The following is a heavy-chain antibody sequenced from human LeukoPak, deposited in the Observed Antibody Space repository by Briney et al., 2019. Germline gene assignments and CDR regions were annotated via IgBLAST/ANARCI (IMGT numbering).Heavy chain of an antibody. J-gene: IGHJ4*02. CDR1: GFTFSSHW. V-gene: IGHV3-30*03. CDR2: ISYDGNNK. D-gene: IGHD3-22*01. CDR3: ARGPRFAIRMIVVVTKGHFDY. Sequence: GGSLRLSCAASGFTFSSHWMSWVRQAPRKGLEWLAVISYDGNNKYYADSVKGRFTISRDNSKNTVYLQMNSLRAEDTAVYYCARGPRFAIRMIVVVTKGHFDYWGQGTLVTVSS.